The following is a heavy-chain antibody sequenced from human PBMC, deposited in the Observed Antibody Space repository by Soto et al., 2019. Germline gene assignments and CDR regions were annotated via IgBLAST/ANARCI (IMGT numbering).Heavy chain of an antibody. CDR3: ARVGSVERSKSFDI. CDR2: IYHSGST. V-gene: IGHV4-4*01. D-gene: IGHD1-26*01. CDR1: GGSISSSNW. Sequence: HGQLQESGPGLVKPSGTLSLTCAVSGGSISSSNWWSWVRQPPGKGLEWIGEIYHSGSTNYNPSLKSRVTISVDKSKNQYSRKLSAVTAADTTVDCCARVGSVERSKSFDIWGRGTLVTVAA. J-gene: IGHJ2*01.